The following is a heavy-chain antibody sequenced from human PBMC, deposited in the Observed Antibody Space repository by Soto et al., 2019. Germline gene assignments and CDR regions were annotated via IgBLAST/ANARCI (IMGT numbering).Heavy chain of an antibody. CDR2: IRESGGGD. CDR1: GFTFSSFA. Sequence: GGSLRLSCEDSGFTFSSFAMNWVRQAPGKGLEWVSSIRESGGGDHYADSVKGRFTISRDNSKNTLYLQMNSLRAEDTAVYYCARDQGEKGSSPDMEVWGQGTTVTVSS. V-gene: IGHV3-23*01. CDR3: ARDQGEKGSSPDMEV. J-gene: IGHJ6*02. D-gene: IGHD2-15*01.